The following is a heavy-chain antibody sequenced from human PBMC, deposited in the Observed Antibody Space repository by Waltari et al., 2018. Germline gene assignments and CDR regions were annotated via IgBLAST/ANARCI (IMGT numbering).Heavy chain of an antibody. CDR1: GYTFTSYD. Sequence: QVQLVQSGAEVKKPGASVKVSCKASGYTFTSYDINWVRQATGQGLEWMGWMNPISGNTGYAQKFQGRVTMTRNTAIHTAYLELSSLRSEDTAVYYCARAWGYYGSGSYYNDYWGQGTLVIVSS. CDR2: MNPISGNT. D-gene: IGHD3-10*01. V-gene: IGHV1-8*01. CDR3: ARAWGYYGSGSYYNDY. J-gene: IGHJ4*02.